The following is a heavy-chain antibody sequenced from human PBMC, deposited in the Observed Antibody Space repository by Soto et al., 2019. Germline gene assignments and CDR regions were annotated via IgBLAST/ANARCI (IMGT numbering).Heavy chain of an antibody. CDR3: AGEGYGPYYFYYYAMDV. D-gene: IGHD5-18*01. CDR1: GGSVSSGSYY. V-gene: IGHV4-61*01. CDR2: IYYSGST. Sequence: QVQLQESGPGLVKPSETLSLTCTVSGGSVSSGSYYWSWIRQPPGKGLEWIGYIYYSGSTNYNSSLKSRVTISVDTSKNQFPLKLSSVTAADTAVYYCAGEGYGPYYFYYYAMDVWGQGTTVTVSS. J-gene: IGHJ6*02.